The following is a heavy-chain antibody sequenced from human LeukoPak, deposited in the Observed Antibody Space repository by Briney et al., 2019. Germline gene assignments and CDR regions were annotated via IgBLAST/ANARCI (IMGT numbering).Heavy chain of an antibody. D-gene: IGHD3-10*01. J-gene: IGHJ4*02. CDR1: GFTVSSNY. CDR3: ARGYGSGGFDY. Sequence: RGSLRLSCAASGFTVSSNYMNWVRQAPGKGLEWVSVIYSGGSTYYVDSVKGRFTISRDNSKNTLYLQMNSLRAEDTAVYYCARGYGSGGFDYWGQGTLVTVSS. V-gene: IGHV3-53*01. CDR2: IYSGGST.